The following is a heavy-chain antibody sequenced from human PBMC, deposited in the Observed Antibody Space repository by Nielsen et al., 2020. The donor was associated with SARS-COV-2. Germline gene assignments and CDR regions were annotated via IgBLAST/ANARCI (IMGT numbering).Heavy chain of an antibody. J-gene: IGHJ6*03. CDR2: INPSGGST. CDR3: ARDSGTALYYYMDV. V-gene: IGHV1-46*01. Sequence: ASVKVSCKASGYTFTSYYMHWVRQAPGQGLEWMGIINPSGGSTSYAQKFQGRVTITADESTSTAYMELSSLRSEDTAVYYCARDSGTALYYYMDVWGKGTTVTVSS. CDR1: GYTFTSYY. D-gene: IGHD1/OR15-1a*01.